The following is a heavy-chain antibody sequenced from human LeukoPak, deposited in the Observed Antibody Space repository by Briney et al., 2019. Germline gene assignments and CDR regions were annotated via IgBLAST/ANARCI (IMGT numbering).Heavy chain of an antibody. V-gene: IGHV3-23*01. J-gene: IGHJ3*02. CDR2: ISDSAVGT. Sequence: QTGGSLRLSCATSGFTFSNYAMSWVRQAPGKGLEWVSIISDSAVGTYYTDSVKGRFTISRDNAKNSLYLQMNSLRAEDTALYYCHGWGSSGYLIDAFDIWGQGTMVTVSS. CDR1: GFTFSNYA. CDR3: HGWGSSGYLIDAFDI. D-gene: IGHD3-22*01.